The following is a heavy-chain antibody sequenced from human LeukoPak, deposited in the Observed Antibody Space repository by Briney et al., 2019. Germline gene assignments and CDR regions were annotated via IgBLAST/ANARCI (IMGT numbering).Heavy chain of an antibody. CDR2: INPNSGGT. J-gene: IGHJ6*02. Sequence: ASVTVSCKASGYTFTRYYMHWVRQAPGQGLEWMGWINPNSGGTNYAQTFQGRVTMNRDTSISTAYMELSRLRSDDTAVYYCARTPRQYCSSTSCRKGYYYYGMDVWGQGTTVTVSS. CDR1: GYTFTRYY. D-gene: IGHD2-2*01. CDR3: ARTPRQYCSSTSCRKGYYYYGMDV. V-gene: IGHV1-2*02.